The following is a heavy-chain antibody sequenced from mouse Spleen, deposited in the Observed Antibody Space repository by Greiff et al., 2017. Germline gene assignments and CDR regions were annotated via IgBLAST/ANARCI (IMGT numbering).Heavy chain of an antibody. CDR1: GYTFTSYW. CDR3: TPFGYYGSSSFDY. J-gene: IGHJ2*01. CDR2: IDPSDSYT. D-gene: IGHD1-1*01. Sequence: QVQLQQPGAELVKPGASVKLSCKASGYTFTSYWMQWVKQRPGQGLEWIGEIDPSDSYTNYNQKFKGKATLTVDTSSSTAYLQLSSLTSEDTAVYYCTPFGYYGSSSFDYWGQDTTLTVSS. V-gene: IGHV1-50*01.